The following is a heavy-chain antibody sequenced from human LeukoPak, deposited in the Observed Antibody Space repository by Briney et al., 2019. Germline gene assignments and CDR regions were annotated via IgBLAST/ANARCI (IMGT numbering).Heavy chain of an antibody. CDR3: ARVSFSQGRIYFDY. CDR2: IYHSGST. CDR1: GYSISSGYY. D-gene: IGHD3-16*02. J-gene: IGHJ4*02. Sequence: SETLSLTCTVSGYSISSGYYWGWIRQPPGKGLEWIGSIYHSGSTYYNPSLKGRVTISVDTSKNQFSLKLSSVTAADTAVYYCARVSFSQGRIYFDYWGQGTLVTVSS. V-gene: IGHV4-38-2*02.